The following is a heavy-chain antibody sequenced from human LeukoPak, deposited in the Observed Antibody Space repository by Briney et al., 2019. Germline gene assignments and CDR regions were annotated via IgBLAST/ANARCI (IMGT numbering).Heavy chain of an antibody. CDR1: GGTFSSYA. D-gene: IGHD3-3*01. CDR3: ARDTKNRKTGDY. J-gene: IGHJ4*02. V-gene: IGHV1-18*01. Sequence: ASVKVSCKASGGTFSSYAISWVRQAPGQGLEWMGWISAYNGNTNYAQKLQGRVTMTTDTSTSTAYMELRSLRSDDTAVYYCARDTKNRKTGDYWGQGTLVTVSS. CDR2: ISAYNGNT.